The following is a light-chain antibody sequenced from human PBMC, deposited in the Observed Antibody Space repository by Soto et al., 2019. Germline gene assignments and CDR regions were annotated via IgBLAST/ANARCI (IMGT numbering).Light chain of an antibody. Sequence: DIQMTQSPSTLSASVGDRVTITCRASQSISNWLAWYQQKPGKAPKLLIYKASSLESGVPSRFSGSGSGTEFTLTISSLQPDHFATYYCQQYNNYCTFGQGTKVEIK. J-gene: IGKJ1*01. CDR3: QQYNNYCT. CDR1: QSISNW. V-gene: IGKV1-5*03. CDR2: KAS.